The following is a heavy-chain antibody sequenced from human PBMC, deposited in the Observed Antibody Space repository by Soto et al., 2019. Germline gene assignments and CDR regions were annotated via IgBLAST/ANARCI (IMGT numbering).Heavy chain of an antibody. J-gene: IGHJ4*02. CDR3: ALEMSAITYFNY. D-gene: IGHD3-3*01. CDR1: GYPFTDHS. V-gene: IGHV1-2*02. CDR2: INPHSGVT. Sequence: QVHLVQAGAAVKKPGASVKGACNTSGYPFTDHSLQWVRQAPGQGLEGMGWINPHSGVTVAAENFEGRVTMTRDTSINTAYMELGWLRSDDTSTYYWALEMSAITYFNYWGQGTLLTVSS.